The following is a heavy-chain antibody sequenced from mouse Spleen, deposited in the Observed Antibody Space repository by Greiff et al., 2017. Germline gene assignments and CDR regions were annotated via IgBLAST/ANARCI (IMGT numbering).Heavy chain of an antibody. J-gene: IGHJ4*01. CDR3: ARNMITTGFYAMDY. CDR2: IWSGGST. Sequence: VKLVESGPGLVQPSQSLSITCTVSGFSLTSYGLHWVRQSPGKGLEWLGVIWSGGSTDYNAAFISRLSISKDNSKSQVFFKMNSLQANDTAIYYCARNMITTGFYAMDYWGQGTSVTVSS. D-gene: IGHD2-4*01. CDR1: GFSLTSYG. V-gene: IGHV2-2*02.